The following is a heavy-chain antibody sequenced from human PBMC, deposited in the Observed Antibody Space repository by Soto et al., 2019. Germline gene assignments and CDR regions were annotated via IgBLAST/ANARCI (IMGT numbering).Heavy chain of an antibody. V-gene: IGHV4-59*08. CDR3: ARRDGAYSSGWSYFDY. CDR1: GGSISSYY. J-gene: IGHJ4*02. Sequence: SETLSLTFTVSGGSISSYYWSWIRQPPGKGLEWIGYIYYSGSTNYNPSLKSRVTISVDTSKNQFSLKLSSVTAADTAVYYCARRDGAYSSGWSYFDYWGQGTLVTVSS. CDR2: IYYSGST. D-gene: IGHD6-19*01.